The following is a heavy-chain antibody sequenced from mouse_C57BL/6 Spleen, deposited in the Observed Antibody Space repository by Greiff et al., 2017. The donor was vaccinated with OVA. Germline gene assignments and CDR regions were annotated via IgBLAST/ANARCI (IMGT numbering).Heavy chain of an antibody. CDR1: GFNIKDYY. Sequence: EVQLQQSGAELVKPGASVKLSCTASGFNIKDYYMPWVKQRTEQGLEWIGRIDPEDGETKYAPKFQGKATITADTSSNTAYLQLSSLTSEDTAVYYCAPMGLPPPFAYWGQGTLVTVSA. J-gene: IGHJ3*01. CDR2: IDPEDGET. CDR3: APMGLPPPFAY. V-gene: IGHV14-2*01. D-gene: IGHD2-2*01.